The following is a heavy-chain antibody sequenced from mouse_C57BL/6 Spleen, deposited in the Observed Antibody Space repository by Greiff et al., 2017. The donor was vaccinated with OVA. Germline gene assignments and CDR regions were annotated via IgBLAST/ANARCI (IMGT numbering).Heavy chain of an antibody. J-gene: IGHJ2*01. D-gene: IGHD1-1*01. CDR1: GYTFTDYE. CDR3: TRITTVVAPYYFDY. V-gene: IGHV1-15*01. Sequence: VQRVESGAELVRPGASVTLSCKASGYTFTDYEMHWVKQTPVHGLEWIGAIDPETGGTAYNQKFKGKAILTADKSSSTAYMELRSLTSEDSAVYYCTRITTVVAPYYFDYWGQGTTLTVSS. CDR2: IDPETGGT.